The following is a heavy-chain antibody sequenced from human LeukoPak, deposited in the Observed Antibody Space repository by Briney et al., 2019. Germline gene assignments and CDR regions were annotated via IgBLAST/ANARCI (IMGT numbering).Heavy chain of an antibody. CDR1: GGSISSGGYY. V-gene: IGHV4-30-2*01. J-gene: IGHJ5*02. CDR3: ARGLWFGELSLSWFDL. Sequence: SQTLSLTCTVSGGSISSGGYYWSWIRQPPGKGLEWIGYIYHSGSTYYNPSLKSRVTISVDRSKNQISLKLSSVTAADTAVYYCARGLWFGELSLSWFDLWGQGTLVTVSS. D-gene: IGHD3-10*01. CDR2: IYHSGST.